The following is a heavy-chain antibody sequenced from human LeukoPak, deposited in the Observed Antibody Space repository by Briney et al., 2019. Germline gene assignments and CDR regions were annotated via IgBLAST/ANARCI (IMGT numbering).Heavy chain of an antibody. CDR1: GFTFSSYA. Sequence: GGFLRLSCAASGFTFSSYAMSWVRQAPGKGLEWVAVISYDGSNKYYADSVKGRFTISRDNSKNTLYLQMNSLRAEDTAVYYCAKTPDYWGQGTLVTVSS. CDR3: AKTPDY. CDR2: ISYDGSNK. J-gene: IGHJ4*02. V-gene: IGHV3-30*18.